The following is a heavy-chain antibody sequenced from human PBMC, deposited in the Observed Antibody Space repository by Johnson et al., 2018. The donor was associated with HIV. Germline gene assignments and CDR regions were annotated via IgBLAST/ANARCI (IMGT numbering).Heavy chain of an antibody. Sequence: QVQLVESGGGVVQPGRSLRLSCAASGFTFSSYGMHWVRQAPGKGLEWVAVIWYDGSSTSYADSVKGRFTISRDNAKNTLYLQMNSLRAEDTAAFYCVRERQSGTMQLWLRVNDAFDIWGQGTMVTVSS. J-gene: IGHJ3*02. CDR2: IWYDGSST. CDR1: GFTFSSYG. CDR3: VRERQSGTMQLWLRVNDAFDI. V-gene: IGHV3-33*01. D-gene: IGHD5-18*01.